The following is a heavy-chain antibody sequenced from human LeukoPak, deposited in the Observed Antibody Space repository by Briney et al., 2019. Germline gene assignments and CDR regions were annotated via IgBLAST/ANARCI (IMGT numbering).Heavy chain of an antibody. V-gene: IGHV4-34*01. CDR2: INHSGST. CDR1: GGSFSGYY. Sequence: SETLSLTCAVYGGSFSGYYWSWIRQPPGKGLEWIGEINHSGSTNYNPSLKSRVTISVDTSKNQFSLKLSSVTAADTAAYYCARMGAIAGASANPDHWGQGTLVTVSS. CDR3: ARMGAIAGASANPDH. J-gene: IGHJ4*02. D-gene: IGHD4/OR15-4a*01.